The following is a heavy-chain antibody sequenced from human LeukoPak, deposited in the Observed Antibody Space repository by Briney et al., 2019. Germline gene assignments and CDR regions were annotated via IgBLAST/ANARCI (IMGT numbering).Heavy chain of an antibody. D-gene: IGHD2-15*01. J-gene: IGHJ5*02. V-gene: IGHV3-23*01. CDR1: GFTFSSYS. CDR3: TKPPVGYCSGGSCYWFDP. CDR2: ISGSGGST. Sequence: PGGSLRLSCAASGFTFSSYSMNWVRQAPGKGLEWVSAISGSGGSTYYADSVKGRFTISRDNSKNTLYLQMNSLRAEDTAVYYCTKPPVGYCSGGSCYWFDPWGQGTLVTVSS.